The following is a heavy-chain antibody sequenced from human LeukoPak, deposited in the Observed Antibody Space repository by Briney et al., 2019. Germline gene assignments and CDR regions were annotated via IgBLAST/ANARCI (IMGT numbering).Heavy chain of an antibody. Sequence: SETLSLTCAVYGGSFSGYYWSWIRQPPGKGLEWIGEINYSGSTNYNPSLKSRVTISVDTSKNQFSLKLSSVTAADTAVYYCARGRPIAGAVLNLDYWGQGTLVTVSS. CDR1: GGSFSGYY. V-gene: IGHV4-34*01. D-gene: IGHD6-13*01. CDR3: ARGRPIAGAVLNLDY. J-gene: IGHJ4*02. CDR2: INYSGST.